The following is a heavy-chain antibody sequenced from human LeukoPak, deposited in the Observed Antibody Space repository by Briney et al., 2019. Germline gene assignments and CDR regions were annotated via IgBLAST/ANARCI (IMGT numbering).Heavy chain of an antibody. V-gene: IGHV3-21*01. CDR1: GFTFSSYS. Sequence: PGGSLRLSCAASGFTFSSYSMNWVRQAPGKGLEWVSSISSSSSYIYYADSVKGRFTISRDNAKKSLYLQMNSLRAEDTAVYYCARDRWYQPLLYDDYFDYWGQGTLVTVSS. J-gene: IGHJ4*02. D-gene: IGHD2-2*02. CDR3: ARDRWYQPLLYDDYFDY. CDR2: ISSSSSYI.